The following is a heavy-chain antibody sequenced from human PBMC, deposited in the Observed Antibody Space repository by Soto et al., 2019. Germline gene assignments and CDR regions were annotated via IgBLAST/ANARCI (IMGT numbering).Heavy chain of an antibody. J-gene: IGHJ5*02. V-gene: IGHV3-23*01. D-gene: IGHD3-9*01. CDR3: AKGSNYDVLVAFVSGSGFDP. Sequence: EARLLESGGGFVQPGGSLRLSCAASGLTFSNYAMSWVRQAPGKGLQWVSAIGGTDGRTYYADFARGRFTISRDNSKKTLYLPLSSLTVEDTAVYYCAKGSNYDVLVAFVSGSGFDPWGQGTLVTVSS. CDR2: IGGTDGRT. CDR1: GLTFSNYA.